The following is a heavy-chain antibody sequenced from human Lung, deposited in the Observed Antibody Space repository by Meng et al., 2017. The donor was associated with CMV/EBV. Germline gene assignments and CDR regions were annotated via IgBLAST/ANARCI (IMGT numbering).Heavy chain of an antibody. CDR1: GYTFTDYY. V-gene: IGHV1-2*02. J-gene: IGHJ4*02. CDR3: ARVYCGGNCSFDY. D-gene: IGHD2-21*01. CDR2: INVYSGGT. Sequence: ASVKVSXKASGYTFTDYYLHWVRQAPGQGLEWMAWINVYSGGTNSAQKFQGRVALTRDTSIRTAYMELSSLRSDDTAVYYCARVYCGGNCSFDYWGQG.